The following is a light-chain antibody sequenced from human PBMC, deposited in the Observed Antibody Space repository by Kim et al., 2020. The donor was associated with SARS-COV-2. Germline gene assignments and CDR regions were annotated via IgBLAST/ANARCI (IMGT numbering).Light chain of an antibody. CDR3: QQYGTLPYT. CDR2: GAS. V-gene: IGKV3-20*01. J-gene: IGKJ2*01. CDR1: QSVNSRY. Sequence: EIVLTQSPGNLSLSPGERATLSCRASQSVNSRYLAWYQVKPGQAPRLLIFGASSWATGVPDRFSGSGSGTDFTLTISSLEPEDFAVYYCQQYGTLPYTFGQWTKLEI.